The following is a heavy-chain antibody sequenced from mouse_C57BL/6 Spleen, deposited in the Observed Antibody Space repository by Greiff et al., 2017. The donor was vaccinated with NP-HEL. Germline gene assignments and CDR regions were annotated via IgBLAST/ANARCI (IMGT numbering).Heavy chain of an antibody. CDR1: GFTFSDYG. D-gene: IGHD2-3*01. V-gene: IGHV5-17*01. J-gene: IGHJ2*01. CDR3: ARHDDYFDY. CDR2: ISSGSSTI. Sequence: EVQVVESGGGLVKPGGSLKLSCAASGFTFSDYGMHWVRQAPEKGLEWVAYISSGSSTIYYADTVKGRFTISRDNAKNTLCLQMTSLRSEDTAMYYCARHDDYFDYWGQGTTLTVSS.